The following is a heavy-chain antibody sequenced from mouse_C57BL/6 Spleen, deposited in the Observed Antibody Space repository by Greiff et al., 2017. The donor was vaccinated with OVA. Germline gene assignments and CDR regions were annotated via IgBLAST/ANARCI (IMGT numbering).Heavy chain of an antibody. V-gene: IGHV1-66*01. Sequence: VKLQESGPELVKPGASVKISCKASGYSFTSYYIHWVKQRPGQGLEWIGWIYPGSGNTKYNEKFKGKATLTADTSSSTAYMQLSSLTSEDSAVYYCARREPYYYAMDYWGQGTSVTVSS. J-gene: IGHJ4*01. CDR1: GYSFTSYY. CDR3: ARREPYYYAMDY. CDR2: IYPGSGNT.